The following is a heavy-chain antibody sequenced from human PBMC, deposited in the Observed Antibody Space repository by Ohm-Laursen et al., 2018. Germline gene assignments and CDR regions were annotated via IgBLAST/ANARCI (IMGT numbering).Heavy chain of an antibody. CDR3: ASSRFLEWSLAFDY. V-gene: IGHV4-59*01. Sequence: TLSPTCTVSGGSISSYYWSWIRQPPGKGLEWIGYIYYSGSTNYNPSLKSRVTISVDTSKNQFSLKLSSVTAADTAVYYCASSRFLEWSLAFDYWGQGTLVTVSS. CDR2: IYYSGST. J-gene: IGHJ4*02. CDR1: GGSISSYY. D-gene: IGHD3-3*01.